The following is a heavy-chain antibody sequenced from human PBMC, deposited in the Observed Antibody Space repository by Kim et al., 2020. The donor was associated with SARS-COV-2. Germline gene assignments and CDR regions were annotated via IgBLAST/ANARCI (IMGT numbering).Heavy chain of an antibody. CDR1: GFTFSDYY. CDR2: ISSSSSYT. Sequence: GGSLRLSCAASGFTFSDYYMSWIRQAPGKGLEWVSYISSSSSYTNYADSVKGRFTISRDNAKNSLYLQMNSLRAEDTAVYYCARDHTPMVRGNKPDYWGQGTLVTVSS. V-gene: IGHV3-11*05. D-gene: IGHD3-10*01. J-gene: IGHJ4*02. CDR3: ARDHTPMVRGNKPDY.